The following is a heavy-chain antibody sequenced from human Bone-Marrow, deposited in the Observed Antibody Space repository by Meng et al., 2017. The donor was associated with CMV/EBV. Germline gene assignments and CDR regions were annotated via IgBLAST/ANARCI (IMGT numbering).Heavy chain of an antibody. Sequence: GESLKISCAASGFTFSSYWMHWVRQAPGKGLVWVSRINSDGSSTSYAVSVKGRFTISRDNAKNTLYLQMNSLRAEDTAVYYCARAVVVPANTDYWGQGTLVTVSS. V-gene: IGHV3-74*01. CDR3: ARAVVVPANTDY. CDR1: GFTFSSYW. D-gene: IGHD2-2*01. J-gene: IGHJ4*02. CDR2: INSDGSST.